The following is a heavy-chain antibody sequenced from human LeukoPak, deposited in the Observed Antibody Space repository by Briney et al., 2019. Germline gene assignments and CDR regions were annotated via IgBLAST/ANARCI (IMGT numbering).Heavy chain of an antibody. D-gene: IGHD2-15*01. V-gene: IGHV1-2*06. Sequence: SVNVSYKPSRYTLTHYYMHRVRQAPAQGLEWMGRINPNSGGTNYAQKFQGRVTMTRDTSISTAYMELSRLRSDDTAVYYCARGQDLNFDYWGQGTLVTVSS. CDR3: ARGQDLNFDY. J-gene: IGHJ4*02. CDR1: RYTLTHYY. CDR2: INPNSGGT.